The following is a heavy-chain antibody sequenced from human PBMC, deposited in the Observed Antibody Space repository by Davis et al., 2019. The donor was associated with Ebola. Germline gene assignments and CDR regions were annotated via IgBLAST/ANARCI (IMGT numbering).Heavy chain of an antibody. D-gene: IGHD3-3*01. CDR1: GYIFTSYA. Sequence: AASVKVSSKASGYIFTSYAIHWVRQAPGQRLEWMGWINAGNGDTKYSQKFRGRVTITRDTSASTSYMELSSLRSEDTAVYYCARDLYDFWSGYWVGYYYGMDVWGQGTTVTVSS. CDR3: ARDLYDFWSGYWVGYYYGMDV. CDR2: INAGNGDT. J-gene: IGHJ6*02. V-gene: IGHV1-3*01.